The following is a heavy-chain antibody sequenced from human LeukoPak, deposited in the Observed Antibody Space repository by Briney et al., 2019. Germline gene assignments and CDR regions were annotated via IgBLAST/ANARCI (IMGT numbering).Heavy chain of an antibody. CDR3: ARGFPGLLPPDY. D-gene: IGHD2-15*01. CDR1: GFTFSSYS. J-gene: IGHJ4*02. Sequence: PGGSLRLSCAASGFTFSSYSMNWVRQAPGKGLEWVSSISSSSSYIYYADSVKGRFTISRDNAKNSLYLQMNSLRAEDTAVYYCARGFPGLLPPDYWGQGTLVTVSS. CDR2: ISSSSSYI. V-gene: IGHV3-21*01.